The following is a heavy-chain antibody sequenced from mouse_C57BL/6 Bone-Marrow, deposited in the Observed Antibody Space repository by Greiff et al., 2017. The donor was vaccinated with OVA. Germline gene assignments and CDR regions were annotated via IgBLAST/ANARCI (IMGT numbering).Heavy chain of an antibody. Sequence: VQRVESGAELARPGASVKLSCKASGYTFTSYGISWVKQRTGQGLEWIGEIYPRSGNTYYNEKFKGKATLTADKSSSTAYMELRSLTSEDSAVYFCARKRGNWYFDVWGTGTTVTVSS. CDR2: IYPRSGNT. V-gene: IGHV1-81*01. J-gene: IGHJ1*03. CDR1: GYTFTSYG. CDR3: ARKRGNWYFDV.